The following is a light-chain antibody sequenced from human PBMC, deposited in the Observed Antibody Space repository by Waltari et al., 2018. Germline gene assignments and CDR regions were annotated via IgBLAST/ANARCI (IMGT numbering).Light chain of an antibody. CDR1: QNINSW. Sequence: DIQMTQSPSTLSASVGDRVTITCRASQNINSWLAWYQQNPGKAPKLLIYKASSFESGVPSRFSGSGSGTEFTLTISSLQPDDSATYYCQQYNNYPYTFGQGTKLEIK. J-gene: IGKJ2*01. CDR2: KAS. CDR3: QQYNNYPYT. V-gene: IGKV1-5*03.